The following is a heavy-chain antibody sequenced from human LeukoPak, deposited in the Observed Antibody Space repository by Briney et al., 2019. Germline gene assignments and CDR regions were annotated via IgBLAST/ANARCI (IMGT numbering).Heavy chain of an antibody. CDR2: INHSGST. V-gene: IGHV4-34*01. D-gene: IGHD5-12*01. J-gene: IGHJ4*02. CDR3: ARGNIVATYFDY. CDR1: GGSFSGYY. Sequence: SETLSHTCAVYGGSFSGYYWSWIRQPPGKGLEWIGEINHSGSTNYNPSLKSRVTISVDTSKNQFSLKLSSVTAADTAVYYCARGNIVATYFDYWGQGTLVTVSS.